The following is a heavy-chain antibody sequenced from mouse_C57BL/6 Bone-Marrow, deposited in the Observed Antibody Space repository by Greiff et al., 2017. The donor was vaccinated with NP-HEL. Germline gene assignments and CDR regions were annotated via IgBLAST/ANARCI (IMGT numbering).Heavy chain of an antibody. V-gene: IGHV1-64*01. CDR1: GYTFTSYW. D-gene: IGHD1-1*01. J-gene: IGHJ1*03. CDR3: ARRNSYGSSYWYFDV. CDR2: IHPNSGST. Sequence: VQLQQPGAELVKPGASVKLSCKASGYTFTSYWMHWVKQRPGQGLEWIGMIHPNSGSTNYNEKFKSKATLTVDKSSSTAYMQLSSLTSEDSAVYYCARRNSYGSSYWYFDVWGTGTTVTVSS.